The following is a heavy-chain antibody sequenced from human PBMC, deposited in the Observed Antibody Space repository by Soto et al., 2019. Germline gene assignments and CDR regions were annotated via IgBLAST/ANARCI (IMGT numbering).Heavy chain of an antibody. CDR3: ARDHLYDFWSGYYQYYYYYYMDV. V-gene: IGHV1-18*01. J-gene: IGHJ6*03. D-gene: IGHD3-3*01. CDR2: ISAYNGNT. CDR1: GYTFTSYG. Sequence: ASVKVSCKASGYTFTSYGISWVRQAPGQGLEWMGWISAYNGNTNYAQKLRGRVTMTTDTSTSTAYMELRSLRSDDTAVYYCARDHLYDFWSGYYQYYYYYYMDVWGKGTTVTVS.